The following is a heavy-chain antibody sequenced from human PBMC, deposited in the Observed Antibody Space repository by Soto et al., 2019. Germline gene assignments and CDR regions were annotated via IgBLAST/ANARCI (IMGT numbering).Heavy chain of an antibody. V-gene: IGHV4-61*01. CDR3: ARERSVEMATIHAFDI. J-gene: IGHJ3*02. CDR1: GGSVSSGSYY. CDR2: IYYSGST. Sequence: QVQLQESGPGLVKPSETLSLTCTVSGGSVSSGSYYWSWIRQPPGKGLEWIGYIYYSGSTHYNPSLKSRVTISVDTSKHQFSLKLSSVTAADTAVYYCARERSVEMATIHAFDIWGQGTMVTVSS. D-gene: IGHD5-12*01.